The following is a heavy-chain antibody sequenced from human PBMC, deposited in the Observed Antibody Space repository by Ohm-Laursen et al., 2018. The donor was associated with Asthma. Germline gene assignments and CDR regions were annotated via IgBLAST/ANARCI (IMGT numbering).Heavy chain of an antibody. V-gene: IGHV1-8*02. CDR3: ARGKYGDYAHQTPY. J-gene: IGHJ4*02. Sequence: GASVKVSCKASGYEFANFGITWVRQAPGQGLEWMGWMNPNSGNTGYAQKFQGRVTMTRNTSISTAYMELSSLGSEDTAVYYCARGKYGDYAHQTPYWGQGTLVTVSS. D-gene: IGHD4-17*01. CDR2: MNPNSGNT. CDR1: GYEFANFG.